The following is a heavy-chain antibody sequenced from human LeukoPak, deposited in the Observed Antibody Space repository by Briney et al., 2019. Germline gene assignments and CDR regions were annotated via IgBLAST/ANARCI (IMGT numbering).Heavy chain of an antibody. D-gene: IGHD3-16*01. CDR2: INGDGSST. Sequence: GGSLRLSCAASGFAFRTFWMHWVRQAPGKGLVWVARINGDGSSTSYADSVKGRFTISRDNAKNTLFLQMNSLRAEDTAVYSCARDLQYTLHWFDPWGQGTLVTVSS. V-gene: IGHV3-74*01. J-gene: IGHJ5*02. CDR1: GFAFRTFW. CDR3: ARDLQYTLHWFDP.